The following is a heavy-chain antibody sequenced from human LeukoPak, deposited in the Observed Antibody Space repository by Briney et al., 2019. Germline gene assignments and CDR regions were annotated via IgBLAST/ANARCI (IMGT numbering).Heavy chain of an antibody. CDR2: IWYDGSNK. J-gene: IGHJ4*02. V-gene: IGHV3-33*01. CDR3: ARDHEATARFDY. Sequence: PGGSLRLSCAASGFTFSSYGMHWVRQAPGKGLEWVAVIWYDGSNKYYADSVKGRFTISRDNSKNTLYLQMNSLRAEDTAVYYCARDHEATARFDYWGQGTLVTVSS. D-gene: IGHD1-1*01. CDR1: GFTFSSYG.